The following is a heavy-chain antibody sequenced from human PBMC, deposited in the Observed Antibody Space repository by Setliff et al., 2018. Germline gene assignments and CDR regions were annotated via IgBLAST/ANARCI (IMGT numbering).Heavy chain of an antibody. Sequence: PGGSLRLSCAVSGFSFSDKWMTWVRQTPGKGLQWVANINPDGTEKRYVDSVKGRFTISRDNAENLLFLQMNSLRAEDTAVYYCARGEGDGYGDYGRCAFDIWGQGTMVTVSS. CDR1: GFSFSDKW. J-gene: IGHJ3*02. CDR3: ARGEGDGYGDYGRCAFDI. D-gene: IGHD4-17*01. CDR2: INPDGTEK. V-gene: IGHV3-7*03.